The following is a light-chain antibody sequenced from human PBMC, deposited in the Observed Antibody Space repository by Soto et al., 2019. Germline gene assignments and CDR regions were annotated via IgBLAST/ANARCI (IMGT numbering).Light chain of an antibody. CDR1: QRMSSY. V-gene: IGKV1-39*01. CDR3: QQSYTTPTWT. CDR2: AAS. Sequence: DIQMTQSPSSLSASVGDRVTITCRASQRMSSYLNWYQQKPGKAPKLLIYAASSLQSGVPSRFSGSGSGTHFSLTISSLQPEDFATYYCQQSYTTPTWTFGQGTKVAMK. J-gene: IGKJ1*01.